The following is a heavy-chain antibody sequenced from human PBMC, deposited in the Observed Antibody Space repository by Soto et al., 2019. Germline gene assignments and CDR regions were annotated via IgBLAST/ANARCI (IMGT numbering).Heavy chain of an antibody. CDR3: AKAAMVRGVIRGPLDY. CDR1: GFTFGDHA. CDR2: IRSNAYGGTT. D-gene: IGHD3-10*01. Sequence: GGSLRLSCSASGFTFGDHAMTWVRQARGKGLEWIGLIRSNAYGGTTEYAASVKGRFTISRDNSKNTLYLQMNSLRAEDTAVYYCAKAAMVRGVIRGPLDYWGQGTLVTVSS. J-gene: IGHJ4*02. V-gene: IGHV3-49*04.